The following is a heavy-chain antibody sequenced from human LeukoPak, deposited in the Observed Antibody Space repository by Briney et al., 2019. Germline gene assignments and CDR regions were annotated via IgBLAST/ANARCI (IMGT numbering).Heavy chain of an antibody. CDR2: IKTVSHGGAT. V-gene: IGHV3-15*01. J-gene: IGHJ4*02. CDR3: TTILQVWLRPERHFDN. Sequence: GGSLRLSRAASGFTFINTWMSWVRQVPGKGLEWVGRIKTVSHGGATSYAAPVKDRFTISRDDSKDTLFLQMDGLKTEDSAVYYCTTILQVWLRPERHFDNWGQGTLVTVSS. CDR1: GFTFINTW. D-gene: IGHD3-9*01.